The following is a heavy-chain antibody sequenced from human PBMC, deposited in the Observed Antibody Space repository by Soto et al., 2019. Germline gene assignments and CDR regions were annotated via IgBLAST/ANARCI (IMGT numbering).Heavy chain of an antibody. V-gene: IGHV3-7*01. CDR1: GFTFTSYW. CDR2: INQDGGEI. CDR3: ARDRIAVGDAFDI. Sequence: QPGGSLRLSCAASGFTFTSYWMSWVRQAPGKGLEWVANINQDGGEIHYVDSVKGRFTISRDNAENSLHLQMNSLRAEDTAVYYCARDRIAVGDAFDIWGRGTMVTVSS. J-gene: IGHJ3*02. D-gene: IGHD6-19*01.